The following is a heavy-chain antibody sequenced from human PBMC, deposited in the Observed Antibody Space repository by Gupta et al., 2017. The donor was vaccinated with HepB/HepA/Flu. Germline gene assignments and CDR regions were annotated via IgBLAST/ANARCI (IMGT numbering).Heavy chain of an antibody. J-gene: IGHJ2*01. V-gene: IGHV3-53*01. Sequence: EVQRVESGGGSIQPGGSLRLSCAASGSTVSSYDMTWVRQAPGKGLEWVSVIYSGGSTYVADSVKGRFTLSRDNSKNTVYLQMIGLRDEDTAVYYCPRVADDSWIPFDLWCRGTLVTVS. CDR3: PRVADDSWIPFDL. CDR1: GSTVSSYD. D-gene: IGHD3-3*01. CDR2: IYSGGST.